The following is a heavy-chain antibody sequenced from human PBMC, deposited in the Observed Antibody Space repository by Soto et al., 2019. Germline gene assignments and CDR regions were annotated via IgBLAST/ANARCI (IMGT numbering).Heavy chain of an antibody. CDR3: ASSPYYYDSSGYFDY. Sequence: GGSLRLSCTASGFTFSSFFMNWVRQAPGKGPEWVSGIDTSGGVTKYADSVKGRFTISRDNSKNTLYLQMNSLRAEDTAVYYCASSPYYYDSSGYFDYWGQGTLVTVSS. J-gene: IGHJ4*02. CDR2: IDTSGGVT. V-gene: IGHV3-23*01. CDR1: GFTFSSFF. D-gene: IGHD3-22*01.